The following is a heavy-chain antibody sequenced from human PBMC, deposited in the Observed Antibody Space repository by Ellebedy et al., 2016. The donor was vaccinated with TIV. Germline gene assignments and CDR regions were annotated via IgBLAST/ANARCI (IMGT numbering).Heavy chain of an antibody. D-gene: IGHD2/OR15-2a*01. V-gene: IGHV3-74*01. CDR1: GFTFSNYW. CDR2: INTDGSST. J-gene: IGHJ4*02. CDR3: MKGITFE. Sequence: GGSLRLXCAASGFTFSNYWMHWVRQAPGNGLVWVSRINTDGSSTTYADSVKGRFTISRDNAKNTLYLQMNSLRAEDTAVYYCMKGITFEWGQGTLVTVSS.